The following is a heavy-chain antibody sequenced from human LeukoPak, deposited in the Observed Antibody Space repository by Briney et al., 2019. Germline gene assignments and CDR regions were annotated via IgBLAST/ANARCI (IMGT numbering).Heavy chain of an antibody. D-gene: IGHD5-12*01. CDR2: INHSGST. CDR3: AREARGGLHYYYMDV. CDR1: GGSFSGYY. V-gene: IGHV4-34*01. Sequence: SETLSLTCAVYGGSFSGYYWSWIRQPPGKGLEWIGEINHSGSTNYNPSLKSRVTISVDTSKNQFSLKLSSVTAADTAVYYCAREARGGLHYYYMDVWGKGTTVTVSS. J-gene: IGHJ6*03.